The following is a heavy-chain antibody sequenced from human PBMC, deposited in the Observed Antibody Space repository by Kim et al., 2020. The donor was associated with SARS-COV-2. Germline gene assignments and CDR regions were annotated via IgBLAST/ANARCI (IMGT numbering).Heavy chain of an antibody. D-gene: IGHD1-1*01. V-gene: IGHV3-21*01. Sequence: GGSLRLSCAASGFSFSRYSMNWVRQAPGKGLEWVSSISTGSTYIYYTDSVKGRFTISRDNAKNSLTLQMNSLRPEDTAVYYCARTHGTEYLPFDLWGQGT. CDR1: GFSFSRYS. CDR2: ISTGSTYI. J-gene: IGHJ4*02. CDR3: ARTHGTEYLPFDL.